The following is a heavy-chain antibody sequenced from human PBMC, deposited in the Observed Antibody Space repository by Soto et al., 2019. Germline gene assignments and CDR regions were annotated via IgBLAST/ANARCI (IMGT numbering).Heavy chain of an antibody. V-gene: IGHV5-51*01. CDR1: GYSFTSYW. Sequence: PGESLKISCKGSGYSFTSYWIGWVRQMPGKGLEWMGIIYPGDSDTRYSPSFQGQVTISADKSISTAYLQWSSLKASDTAMYYCARSGYDFWSGYYTEVRTYYYYMDVWGKGTTVTVSS. D-gene: IGHD3-3*01. CDR3: ARSGYDFWSGYYTEVRTYYYYMDV. J-gene: IGHJ6*03. CDR2: IYPGDSDT.